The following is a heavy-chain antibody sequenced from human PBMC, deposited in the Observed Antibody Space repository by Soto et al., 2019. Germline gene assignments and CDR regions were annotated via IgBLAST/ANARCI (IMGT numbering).Heavy chain of an antibody. D-gene: IGHD4-17*01. V-gene: IGHV3-23*01. CDR1: GFTFSNYA. CDR3: AKDSHGDSRYFDS. J-gene: IGHJ4*02. Sequence: GGSLRLSCAASGFTFSNYAMSWVRQAPGKGLKWVSAISPSGGGTYYADSVKGRFTISRDNSKNTVYLQMNSLRVEDAAIYYCAKDSHGDSRYFDSWGRGTLVTVSS. CDR2: ISPSGGGT.